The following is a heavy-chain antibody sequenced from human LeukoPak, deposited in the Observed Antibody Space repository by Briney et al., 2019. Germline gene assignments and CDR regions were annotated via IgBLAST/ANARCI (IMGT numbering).Heavy chain of an antibody. J-gene: IGHJ4*02. CDR2: IYYSGST. CDR1: GGSFSGYY. CDR3: ARHSGTGIGYCSGGSCYNLDY. V-gene: IGHV4-39*01. Sequence: SETLSLTCAVYGGSFSGYYWGWIRQPPGKGLEWIGSIYYSGSTYYNPSLKSRVTISVDTSKNQFSLKLSSVTAADTAVYYCARHSGTGIGYCSGGSCYNLDYWGQGTLVTVSS. D-gene: IGHD2-15*01.